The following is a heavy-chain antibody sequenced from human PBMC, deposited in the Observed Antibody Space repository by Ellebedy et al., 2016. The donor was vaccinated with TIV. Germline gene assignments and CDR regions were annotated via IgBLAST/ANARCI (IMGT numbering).Heavy chain of an antibody. J-gene: IGHJ4*02. V-gene: IGHV3-23*01. CDR3: AKLSTYYYHTSGDSRDY. Sequence: GESLKISCAASGFTFSGYAMSWVRQAPGKGLEWLSAIRARGRTIQYVDSVKGRFTISRDNSMNTVYLHVNSLRVEDTAHYYCAKLSTYYYHTSGDSRDYWGQGTVVTVSS. CDR1: GFTFSGYA. CDR2: IRARGRTI. D-gene: IGHD3-22*01.